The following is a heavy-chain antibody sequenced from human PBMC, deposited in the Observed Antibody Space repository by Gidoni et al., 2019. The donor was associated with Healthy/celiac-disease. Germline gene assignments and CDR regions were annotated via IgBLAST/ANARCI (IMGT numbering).Heavy chain of an antibody. CDR1: GFTFGDYA. V-gene: IGHV3-49*05. D-gene: IGHD3-22*01. J-gene: IGHJ4*02. CDR3: TRVGYYDSSGYYYVAPSDY. CDR2: IRSKAYGGTT. Sequence: EVQLVESGGGLVKPGRSLRLSCTASGFTFGDYAMSWFRQAPGKGLVWVGFIRSKAYGGTTEYAASVKGRFTISRDDSKSIAYLQMNSLKTEDTAVYYCTRVGYYDSSGYYYVAPSDYWGQGTLVTVSS.